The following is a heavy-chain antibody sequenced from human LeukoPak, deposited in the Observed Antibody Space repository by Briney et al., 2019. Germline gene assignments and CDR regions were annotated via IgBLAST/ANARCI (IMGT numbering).Heavy chain of an antibody. D-gene: IGHD3-10*01. CDR3: ARGVPEEYYYGSGSYYKRYYFDY. V-gene: IGHV1-46*01. J-gene: IGHJ4*02. CDR2: INPSGGST. Sequence: EASVKVSCKASGYTFTSYYMHWVRQAPGQGLEWMGIINPSGGSTSYAQKFQGRVTMTTDTSTSTAYMELRSLRSDDTAVYYCARGVPEEYYYGSGSYYKRYYFDYWGQGTLVTVSS. CDR1: GYTFTSYY.